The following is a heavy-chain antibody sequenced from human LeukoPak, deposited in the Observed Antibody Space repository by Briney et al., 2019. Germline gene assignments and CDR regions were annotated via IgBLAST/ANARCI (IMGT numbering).Heavy chain of an antibody. Sequence: SETLSLTCTVSGYSITSGYYWGWIRQPPGKGLEWIGSIYHSGSTFYNPSLKSRVTISVDTSKNQFSLKLSSVTAADTAVYYCARTEGIRYDSIWFDPWGQGTLVTVSS. CDR3: ARTEGIRYDSIWFDP. CDR2: IYHSGST. J-gene: IGHJ5*02. D-gene: IGHD3-22*01. V-gene: IGHV4-38-2*02. CDR1: GYSITSGYY.